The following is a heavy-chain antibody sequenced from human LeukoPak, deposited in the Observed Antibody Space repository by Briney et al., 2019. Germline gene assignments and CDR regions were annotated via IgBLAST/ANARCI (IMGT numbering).Heavy chain of an antibody. CDR2: INHSGST. CDR3: ARVWQGFDP. Sequence: SETLSLTCAVYGGSFSGYYWSWIRQPPGKGLEWIGEINHSGSTNYNPSLKSRVTISVDTSKNQFSLKLSSVTAADTAVYYCARVWQGFDPWGQGTLVTVSS. CDR1: GGSFSGYY. J-gene: IGHJ5*02. D-gene: IGHD3-10*01. V-gene: IGHV4-34*01.